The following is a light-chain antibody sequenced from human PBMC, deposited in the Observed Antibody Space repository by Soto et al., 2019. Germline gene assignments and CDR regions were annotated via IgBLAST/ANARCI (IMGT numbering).Light chain of an antibody. V-gene: IGKV3-15*01. CDR3: QQYNNWPPLT. Sequence: EIVMTRSPATLSVSPGERTTLSCRASQSVSSNLAWYQQKPGQAPRLLIYDASTRATGIPARFSGSGSETEFTLTISSLQSEDFAVYYCQQYNNWPPLTFGGGTKVEIK. CDR2: DAS. J-gene: IGKJ4*01. CDR1: QSVSSN.